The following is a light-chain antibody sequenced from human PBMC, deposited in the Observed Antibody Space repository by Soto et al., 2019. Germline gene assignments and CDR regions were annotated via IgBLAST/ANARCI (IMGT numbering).Light chain of an antibody. J-gene: IGKJ4*01. V-gene: IGKV3-20*01. CDR1: QSVSSSY. CDR3: QHYGSSPLT. Sequence: EIVLTQSPGTLSLSPGERATISCRASQSVSSSYLACYQKKPGEPHSLLFYAASSRATGLPDRFSGSGSGNYFTIISSRQDPEVYAVYYCQHYGSSPLTFGGGTKVDIK. CDR2: AAS.